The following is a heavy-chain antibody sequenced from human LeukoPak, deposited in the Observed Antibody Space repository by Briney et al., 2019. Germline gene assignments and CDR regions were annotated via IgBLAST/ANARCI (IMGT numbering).Heavy chain of an antibody. CDR1: GYTFTGYY. V-gene: IGHV1-2*04. Sequence: ASVKVSCKASGYTFTGYYMHWVRQAPGQGLEWMGWINPNSGGTNYAQKFQGWVTMTRDTSISTAYMELSRLRSDDTAVYYCARDPRLAGDYGYYGMDVWGQGTTVTVSS. D-gene: IGHD6-25*01. J-gene: IGHJ6*02. CDR2: INPNSGGT. CDR3: ARDPRLAGDYGYYGMDV.